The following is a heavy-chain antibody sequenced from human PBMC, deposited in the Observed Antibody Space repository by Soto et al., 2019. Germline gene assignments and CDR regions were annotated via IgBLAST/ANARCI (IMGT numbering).Heavy chain of an antibody. J-gene: IGHJ4*03. CDR2: ISYSGYT. CDR1: GASLNSAAYF. CDR3: VRSPTPAWISYRFSYLHS. D-gene: IGHD5-12*01. Sequence: QVQLQESGPRLVTPSQTLSLTCTVSGASLNSAAYFRTWIRQRPGEGLEWTGIISYSGYTYHNPCLRSRLLLSVDTSKNQFSLDLGFVTDADKGVYYCVRSPTPAWISYRFSYLHSCGQGILVTVSS. V-gene: IGHV4-30-4*01.